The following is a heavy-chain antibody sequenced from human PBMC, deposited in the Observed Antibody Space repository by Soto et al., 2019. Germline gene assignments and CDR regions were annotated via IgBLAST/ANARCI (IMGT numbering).Heavy chain of an antibody. D-gene: IGHD2-21*02. CDR2: MSHSGGT. CDR3: ARVERGTATPVVDAFDI. V-gene: IGHV4-34*01. CDR1: GGSVSSGSYY. J-gene: IGHJ3*02. Sequence: QVQLQQWGAGLLKPSETLSLTCAVYGGSVSSGSYYWSWIRQPPGKGLEWIGEMSHSGGTHFNPSPKSRVTISVDTSKNQSSLKMSFVIAADTALYYCARVERGTATPVVDAFDIWGPGTMVTVSS.